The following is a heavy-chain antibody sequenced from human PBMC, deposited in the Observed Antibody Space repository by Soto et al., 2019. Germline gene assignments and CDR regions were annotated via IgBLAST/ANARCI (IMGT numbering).Heavy chain of an antibody. CDR1: GFTFSSYA. Sequence: GGSLRLSCAASGFTFSSYAMCWVRQAPGKGLEWVSAISGSGGSTNYADSVKGRFTISRDDSKNTLYPQMNSLRVEDTAVYYCAKDNYGVDFDYWGQGTLVTVSS. CDR3: AKDNYGVDFDY. V-gene: IGHV3-23*01. J-gene: IGHJ4*02. CDR2: ISGSGGST. D-gene: IGHD4-17*01.